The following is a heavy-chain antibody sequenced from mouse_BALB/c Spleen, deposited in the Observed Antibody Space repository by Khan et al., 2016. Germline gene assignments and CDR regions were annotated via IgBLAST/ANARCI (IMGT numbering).Heavy chain of an antibody. Sequence: EVKLLESGPGLVKPSQSLSLTCTVTGYSITSDYAWNWIRQFPENKLEWMGYISYSGSTSYNPSLKSRISITRDTSKNQFFLQLNSVTTEDTATYYGARCYFGWGYFDYWGQGTTLTVSS. CDR2: ISYSGST. D-gene: IGHD1-2*01. CDR1: GYSITSDYA. V-gene: IGHV3-2*02. CDR3: ARCYFGWGYFDY. J-gene: IGHJ2*01.